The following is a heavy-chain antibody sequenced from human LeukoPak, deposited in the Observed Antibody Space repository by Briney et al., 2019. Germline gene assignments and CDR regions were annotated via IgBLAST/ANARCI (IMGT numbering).Heavy chain of an antibody. CDR3: AIDIAVAGNVMGY. CDR1: GFTFSSYA. J-gene: IGHJ4*02. D-gene: IGHD6-19*01. V-gene: IGHV3-23*01. Sequence: GGSLRLSCAASGFTFSSYAMSWVRQAPGKGLEWVSAISGSGGSTYYADSVKGRFTISRDNSKNTLYLQMNSLRAEDTAVYYCAIDIAVAGNVMGYWGQGTLVTVSS. CDR2: ISGSGGST.